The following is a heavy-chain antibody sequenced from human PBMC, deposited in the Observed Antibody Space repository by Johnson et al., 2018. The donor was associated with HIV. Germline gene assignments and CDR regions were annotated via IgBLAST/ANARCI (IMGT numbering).Heavy chain of an antibody. CDR1: GFTVSSNY. J-gene: IGHJ3*02. Sequence: VQLVESGGGVVQPGRSLRLSCAASGFTVSSNYMSWVRQAPGTGLEWVSVIYSGGSTYYADSVKGRFTISRDNSKNTLYLQMNSLRAEDTAVYYCARASSIAARGADAFDIWGQGTMVTVSS. D-gene: IGHD6-6*01. V-gene: IGHV3-66*02. CDR2: IYSGGST. CDR3: ARASSIAARGADAFDI.